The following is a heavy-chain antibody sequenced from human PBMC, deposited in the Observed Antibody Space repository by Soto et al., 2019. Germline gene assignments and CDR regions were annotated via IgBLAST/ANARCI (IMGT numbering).Heavy chain of an antibody. CDR2: ISAYNGNT. CDR1: GYTFTSYG. J-gene: IGHJ6*02. D-gene: IGHD6-13*01. CDR3: ARDLSSSWYRNYYYGMDV. V-gene: IGHV1-18*04. Sequence: ASVKVSCKASGYTFTSYGISWVGQAPAQGLEWMGWISAYNGNTNYAQKLQGRVTMTTDTSTSTAYMELRSLRSDDTAVYYCARDLSSSWYRNYYYGMDVWGQGTTVTVSS.